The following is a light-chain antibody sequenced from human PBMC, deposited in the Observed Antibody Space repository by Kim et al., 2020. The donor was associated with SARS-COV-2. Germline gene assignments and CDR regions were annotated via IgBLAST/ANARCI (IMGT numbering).Light chain of an antibody. V-gene: IGLV4-69*01. J-gene: IGLJ3*02. CDR3: QAWGAGFRV. CDR2: LHSDGTH. Sequence: QPVLTQSPSASASLGASVKFTCTLSSGHSSYSIAWHQQQPEKGPRFLMNLHSDGTHNKGDGIPDRFSGSSSGAERYLTISSLQSEDEADYYCQAWGAGFRVFGGGTKL. CDR1: SGHSSYS.